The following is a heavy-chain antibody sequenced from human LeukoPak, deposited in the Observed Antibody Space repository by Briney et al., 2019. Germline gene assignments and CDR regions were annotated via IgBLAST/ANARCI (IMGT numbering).Heavy chain of an antibody. CDR1: GGSISSSSYY. D-gene: IGHD3-16*01. J-gene: IGHJ6*03. CDR3: AGGAAPAHYYYYYMDV. Sequence: SETLSLTCTVSGGSISSSSYYWGWIRQPPGKGLEWIGSIYYSGSTYYNPSLKSRVTISVDTSKNQFSLKLSSVTAADTAVYYCAGGAAPAHYYYYYMDVWGKGTTVTVSS. V-gene: IGHV4-39*07. CDR2: IYYSGST.